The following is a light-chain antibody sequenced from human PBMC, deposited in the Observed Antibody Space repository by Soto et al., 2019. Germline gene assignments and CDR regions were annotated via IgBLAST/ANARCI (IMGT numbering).Light chain of an antibody. CDR2: GAS. Sequence: ELVLTQSPGTLSLSPGERATLSCRASQSVSSSYLAWYQQKPGQAPRLLIYGASNRATGIPDRFSGSGSGTQLTLTISRLEPEDFAVYFCQQYGRSPPFTFGQGTKVEIK. CDR3: QQYGRSPPFT. CDR1: QSVSSSY. V-gene: IGKV3-20*01. J-gene: IGKJ2*01.